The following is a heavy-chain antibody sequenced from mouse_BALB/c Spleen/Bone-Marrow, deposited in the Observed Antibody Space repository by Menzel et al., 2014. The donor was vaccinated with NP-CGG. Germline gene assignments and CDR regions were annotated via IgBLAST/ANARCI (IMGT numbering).Heavy chain of an antibody. D-gene: IGHD1-1*01. CDR3: TRITTVVRYFDV. Sequence: QVQLQQSGAELARPGASVKMSCKASGYTFTTYTIHWVKLRPGQGLEWIGYINPSSGYANYDQNFKDKATLTADKSSSTAYMQLSSMTSEDSAVYYCTRITTVVRYFDVWGTGTTVTVSS. CDR2: INPSSGYA. V-gene: IGHV1-4*01. CDR1: GYTFTTYT. J-gene: IGHJ1*03.